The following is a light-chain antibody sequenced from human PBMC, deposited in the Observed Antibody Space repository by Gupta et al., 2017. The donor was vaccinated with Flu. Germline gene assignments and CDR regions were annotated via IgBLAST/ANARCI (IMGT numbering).Light chain of an antibody. CDR3: QQYGSSGLS. CDR1: QSVSSSY. J-gene: IGKJ4*01. V-gene: IGKV3-20*01. Sequence: EIVLTQSPGTLSLSPGERATLSCRASQSVSSSYLALYQQRRGQAPRLLIFCASARATGIPDRFSGSGSGTDFTLTISRLEPEDFAVYYCQQYGSSGLSFGGGTKVEIK. CDR2: CAS.